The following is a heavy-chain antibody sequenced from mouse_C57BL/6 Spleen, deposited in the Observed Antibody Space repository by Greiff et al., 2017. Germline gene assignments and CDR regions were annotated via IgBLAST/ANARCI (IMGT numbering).Heavy chain of an antibody. CDR1: GYAFSSSW. D-gene: IGHD1-1*01. V-gene: IGHV1-82*01. CDR2: IYPGDGDT. J-gene: IGHJ2*01. Sequence: QVQLKESGPELVKPGASVKISCKASGYAFSSSWMNWVKQRPGKGLEWIGRIYPGDGDTNYNGKFKGKATLTADKSSSTAYMQLSSLTSEDSAVYFCARDYYGSSDYFDYWGQGTTLTVSS. CDR3: ARDYYGSSDYFDY.